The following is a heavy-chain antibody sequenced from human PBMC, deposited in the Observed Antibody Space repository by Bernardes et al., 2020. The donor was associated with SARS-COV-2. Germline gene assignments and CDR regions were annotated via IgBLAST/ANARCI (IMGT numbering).Heavy chain of an antibody. CDR2: IYYSGST. CDR1: GGSISSGGYY. Sequence: TLSLTCTVSGGSISSGGYYWSWIRQHPGKGLEWIGYIYYSGSTYYNPSLKSRVTISVDTSKNQFSLKLSSVTAADTAVYYCARVITIFGVVIGAFDIWGQGTMVTVSS. D-gene: IGHD3-3*01. V-gene: IGHV4-31*03. CDR3: ARVITIFGVVIGAFDI. J-gene: IGHJ3*02.